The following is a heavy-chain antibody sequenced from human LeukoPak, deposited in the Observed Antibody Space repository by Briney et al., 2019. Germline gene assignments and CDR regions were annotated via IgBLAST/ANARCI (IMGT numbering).Heavy chain of an antibody. CDR2: INHSGST. D-gene: IGHD2-2*01. Sequence: SETLSLTCAVYGGSFSGYYWSWIRQPPGKGLEWIGEINHSGSTNYNPSLKSRVTISVDTSKNQFSLKLSSVTAADTAVYYCARSGDIVVVPAAKNFDYWGQGTLVTVSS. J-gene: IGHJ4*02. CDR3: ARSGDIVVVPAAKNFDY. CDR1: GGSFSGYY. V-gene: IGHV4-34*01.